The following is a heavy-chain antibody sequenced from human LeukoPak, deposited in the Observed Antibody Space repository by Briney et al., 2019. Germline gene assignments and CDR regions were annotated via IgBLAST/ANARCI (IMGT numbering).Heavy chain of an antibody. J-gene: IGHJ4*02. CDR2: ISSSSSYI. D-gene: IGHD4-17*01. CDR3: ARDPIGGGDYNS. V-gene: IGHV3-21*01. Sequence: PGGSLRLSCAASGFTFSSYSMNWVRQAPGKGLEWVSSISSSSSYIYYADSVKDRFTISRDNAKNSLYLQMNSLRAEDTAVYYCARDPIGGGDYNSWGQGTLVTVSS. CDR1: GFTFSSYS.